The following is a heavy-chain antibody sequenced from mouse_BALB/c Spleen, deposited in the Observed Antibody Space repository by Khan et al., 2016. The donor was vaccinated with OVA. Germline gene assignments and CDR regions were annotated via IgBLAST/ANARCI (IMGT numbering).Heavy chain of an antibody. V-gene: IGHV3-2*02. CDR1: GYSITSDYA. J-gene: IGHJ2*01. CDR2: ISYSGRT. D-gene: IGHD1-1*01. Sequence: EVQLQESGPGLVKPSQSLSLTCTVTGYSITSDYAWNWIRQFPGNKLEWRGYISYSGRTSYTPSLKSRISITRDPSNNQFFLQLNSVTTEDTATYNCARSVTITTVVATDFDSGGQGTTLTVSS. CDR3: ARSVTITTVVATDFDS.